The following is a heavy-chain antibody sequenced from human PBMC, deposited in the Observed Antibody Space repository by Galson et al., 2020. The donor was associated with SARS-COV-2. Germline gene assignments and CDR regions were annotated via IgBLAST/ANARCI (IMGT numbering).Heavy chain of an antibody. Sequence: GESLKISCATSGLAFSKYWMHWVRQVPGKGLVWVSRISVDGSRITYADSVKGRFTISRDNAKKTLYLQMNSLRAEDTGVYYCVGYCEDGYCPSFTTDNWGQGTLVTVSS. CDR3: VGYCEDGYCPSFTTDN. D-gene: IGHD2-15*01. V-gene: IGHV3-74*01. CDR1: GLAFSKYW. J-gene: IGHJ4*02. CDR2: ISVDGSRI.